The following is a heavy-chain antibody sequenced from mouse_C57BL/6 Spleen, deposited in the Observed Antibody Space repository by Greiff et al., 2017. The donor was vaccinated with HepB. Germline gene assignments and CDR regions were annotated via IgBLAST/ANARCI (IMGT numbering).Heavy chain of an antibody. J-gene: IGHJ4*01. CDR1: GYTFTDYY. V-gene: IGHV1-76*01. D-gene: IGHD2-5*01. CDR3: ARDSNFAMDY. Sequence: QVQLQQSGAELVRPGASVKLSCKASGYTFTDYYINWVKQRPGQGLEWIARIYPGRGNTYYNEKFKGKATLTAEKSSSTAYMQLSSLTSEDSAVYFCARDSNFAMDYWGQGTSVTVSS. CDR2: IYPGRGNT.